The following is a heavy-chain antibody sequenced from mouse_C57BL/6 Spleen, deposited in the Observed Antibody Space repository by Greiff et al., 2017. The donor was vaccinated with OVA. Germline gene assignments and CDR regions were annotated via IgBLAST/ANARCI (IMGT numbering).Heavy chain of an antibody. CDR3: ARQDGYYLDY. Sequence: VPGVASLGALLTPGGSLTLSCAASGFPFRPSGLSFVRPTPYTILSWVATISSGGSYTYYPDSVKGRFTISRDNAKNTLYLQMSSLKSEDTAMYYCARQDGYYLDYWGQGTTLTVSS. CDR1: GFPFRPSG. J-gene: IGHJ2*01. CDR2: ISSGGSYT. D-gene: IGHD2-3*01. V-gene: IGHV5-6*01.